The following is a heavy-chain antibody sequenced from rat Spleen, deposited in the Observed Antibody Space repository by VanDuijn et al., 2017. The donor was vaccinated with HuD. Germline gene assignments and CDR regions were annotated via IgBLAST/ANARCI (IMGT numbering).Heavy chain of an antibody. CDR1: GFTFSDYG. CDR2: IRFDGSST. D-gene: IGHD1-4*01. V-gene: IGHV5-29*01. J-gene: IGHJ4*01. CDR3: ARQGGYNSYVMDA. Sequence: EVQLVESGGGLVQPGRSLKVSCAASGFTFSDYGLAWVRQAPTKGLEWVATIRFDGSSTYYRDPVKGRFTISRDNAKNTLFLQMDSLRSEDTATYYCARQGGYNSYVMDAWGQGASVTVSS.